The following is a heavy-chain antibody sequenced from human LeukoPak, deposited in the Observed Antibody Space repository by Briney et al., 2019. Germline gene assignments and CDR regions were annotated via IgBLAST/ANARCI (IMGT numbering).Heavy chain of an antibody. CDR2: VNGPGTDT. D-gene: IGHD3-22*01. Sequence: GGSLRLSCAASGFTFSTYWMQWVRQAPGKGLVWVSHVNGPGTDTTYADSVKGRFTISRDNAKNTLYLQMNSLRAEDTAVYYCARVSYDSSGYYWRRTDYWGQGTLVTVSS. CDR1: GFTFSTYW. J-gene: IGHJ4*02. V-gene: IGHV3-74*01. CDR3: ARVSYDSSGYYWRRTDY.